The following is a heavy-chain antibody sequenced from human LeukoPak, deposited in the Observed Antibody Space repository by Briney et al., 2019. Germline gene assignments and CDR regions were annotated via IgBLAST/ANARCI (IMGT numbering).Heavy chain of an antibody. CDR1: GFTFSSYS. D-gene: IGHD6-13*01. Sequence: PGGSLRLSCAASGFTFSSYSMNWVRQAPGKGLEWVSSISSSSSYIYYADSVKGRFTISRDNSKNTLYLQMNSLRAEDTAVYYCAKDGGSSWYADYFDYWGQGTLVTVSS. J-gene: IGHJ4*02. V-gene: IGHV3-21*04. CDR2: ISSSSSYI. CDR3: AKDGGSSWYADYFDY.